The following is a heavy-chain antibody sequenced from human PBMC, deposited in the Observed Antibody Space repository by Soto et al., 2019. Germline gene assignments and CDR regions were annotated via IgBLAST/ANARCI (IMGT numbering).Heavy chain of an antibody. CDR1: GFTFSSYS. Sequence: GGSLRLSCAASGFTFSSYSMNWVRQAPGKGLEWVSSISSSSSYIYYADSVKGRFTISRDNAKNSLYLQMNSLRAEDTALYYFARQSYDYVWGSYRYQFDYWGQGTLVTVSS. D-gene: IGHD3-16*02. V-gene: IGHV3-21*01. J-gene: IGHJ4*02. CDR2: ISSSSSYI. CDR3: ARQSYDYVWGSYRYQFDY.